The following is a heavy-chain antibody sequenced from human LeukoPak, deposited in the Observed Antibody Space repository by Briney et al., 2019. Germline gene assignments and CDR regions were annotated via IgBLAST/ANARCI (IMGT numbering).Heavy chain of an antibody. CDR2: INQDESKK. D-gene: IGHD2-2*01. J-gene: IGHJ4*02. CDR3: ARDHAYRADY. V-gene: IGHV3-7*01. Sequence: GGSLRLSCAASGFTFSNDWMRWVRQAPGKGLEWVANINQDESKKYYADSVKGRFTISRDNAKNSLYLQMSSLTAEDTAICYCARDHAYRADYWGQGTLVTVSS. CDR1: GFTFSNDW.